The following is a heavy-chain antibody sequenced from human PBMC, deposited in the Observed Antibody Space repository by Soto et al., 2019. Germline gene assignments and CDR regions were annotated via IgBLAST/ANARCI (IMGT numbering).Heavy chain of an antibody. CDR2: IYSGGST. CDR3: ARDRYGDYGAFDI. V-gene: IGHV3-66*01. J-gene: IGHJ3*02. CDR1: GFTVSSNY. D-gene: IGHD4-17*01. Sequence: GGSLRLSCAASGFTVSSNYMSWVRQAPGKGLEWVSVIYSGGSTYYADSVKGRFTISRDNSKNTLYLQMNSLRAEDTAVYYCARDRYGDYGAFDIWGQGTMVTVS.